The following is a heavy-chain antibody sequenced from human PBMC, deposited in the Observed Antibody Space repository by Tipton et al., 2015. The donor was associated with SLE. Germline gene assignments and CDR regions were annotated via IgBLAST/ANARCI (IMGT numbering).Heavy chain of an antibody. CDR2: IRFDGSYK. CDR3: ANEGGNDSSGQGAFDI. D-gene: IGHD3-22*01. Sequence: SLRLSCAASGFTFSSYGMHWVRQAPGKGLEWMAFIRFDGSYKYYADSVKGRFTISRDNSKNTLYLQMNSLRADDTAVYYCANEGGNDSSGQGAFDIWGQGTMVTVSS. J-gene: IGHJ3*02. CDR1: GFTFSSYG. V-gene: IGHV3-30*02.